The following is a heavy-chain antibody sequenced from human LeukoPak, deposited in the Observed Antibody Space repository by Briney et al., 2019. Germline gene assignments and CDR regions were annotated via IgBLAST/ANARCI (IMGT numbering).Heavy chain of an antibody. Sequence: GGSLRLSCTASGFTFSSYAMSWVRQAPGKGLEWISVIYSGGSTYYADSVKGRFTISRDDSKNTLYLQMNSLSAEDTAIYYCARAQWRTYSYYYMDVWGKGTTVTVSS. J-gene: IGHJ6*03. V-gene: IGHV3-53*01. D-gene: IGHD6-19*01. CDR1: GFTFSSYA. CDR2: IYSGGST. CDR3: ARAQWRTYSYYYMDV.